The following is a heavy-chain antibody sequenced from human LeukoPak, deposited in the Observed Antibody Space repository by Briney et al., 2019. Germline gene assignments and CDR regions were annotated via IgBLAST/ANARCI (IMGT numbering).Heavy chain of an antibody. CDR1: GFTFSSYG. J-gene: IGHJ3*02. V-gene: IGHV3-30*18. Sequence: GGSLRLSCAASGFTFSSYGMRWVRQAPGKGLEWVAVISYDGSNKYYADSVKGRFTISRDNSKNTLYLQMNSLRAEDTAVYYCAKTMGITMIVVDDAFDIWGQGTMVTVSS. CDR3: AKTMGITMIVVDDAFDI. CDR2: ISYDGSNK. D-gene: IGHD3-22*01.